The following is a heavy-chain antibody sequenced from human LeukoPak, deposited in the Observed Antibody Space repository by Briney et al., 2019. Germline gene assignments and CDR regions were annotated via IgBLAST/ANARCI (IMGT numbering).Heavy chain of an antibody. Sequence: GGSLRLFCAASGFTFSSYPMNWVRQAPGKGLEWVSGVSGSGGDKYSADSLKGRFTISRDNSKNTLYLQMNSLRAEDTALYYCATSSGWYPKYFDYWGQGTLVTVSS. CDR1: GFTFSSYP. V-gene: IGHV3-23*01. J-gene: IGHJ4*02. CDR2: VSGSGGDK. D-gene: IGHD6-19*01. CDR3: ATSSGWYPKYFDY.